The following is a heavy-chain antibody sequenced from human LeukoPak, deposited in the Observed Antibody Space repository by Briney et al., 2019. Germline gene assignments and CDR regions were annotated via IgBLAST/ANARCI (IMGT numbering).Heavy chain of an antibody. V-gene: IGHV4-39*01. D-gene: IGHD1-26*01. CDR1: GGSISSSSYY. CDR2: IYYSGST. CDR3: ARKEVGATYVDY. J-gene: IGHJ4*02. Sequence: SETLSLTCTVSGGSISSSSYYWGWIRQPPGKGLEWIGSIYYSGSTYYNPSLKSRVTISVDTSKNQFSLRLSSVTAADTAVYYCARKEVGATYVDYWGRGTLVTVSS.